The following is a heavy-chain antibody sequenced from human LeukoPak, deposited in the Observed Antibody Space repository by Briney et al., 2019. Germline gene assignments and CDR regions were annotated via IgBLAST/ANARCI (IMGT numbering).Heavy chain of an antibody. V-gene: IGHV3-53*01. CDR1: GLIVSSNY. Sequence: GGSLRLSCAASGLIVSSNYMNWVRQAPGKGLEWVSIIYSGGSTHYADSVKGRFIVSRDDSKNTLYLQMNSLRAEDTAVYYCARDQEGRSCSGGTCYLGWSFDLWGRGTLVTVSS. D-gene: IGHD2-15*01. J-gene: IGHJ2*01. CDR3: ARDQEGRSCSGGTCYLGWSFDL. CDR2: IYSGGST.